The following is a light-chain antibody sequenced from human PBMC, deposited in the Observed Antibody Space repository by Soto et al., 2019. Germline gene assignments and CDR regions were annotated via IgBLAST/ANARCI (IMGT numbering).Light chain of an antibody. CDR2: KTS. Sequence: QSVLTQPPSVSGTPGQRVTLSCSGGSYNIGASYVYWYQHFPGAAPRLLMSKTSQRASGVPDRFSASKSGTSASLAISGLRSEDEAHYYCQACDDSLRAYLFGTGTKVTVL. CDR3: QACDDSLRAYL. CDR1: SYNIGASY. V-gene: IGLV1-47*01. J-gene: IGLJ1*01.